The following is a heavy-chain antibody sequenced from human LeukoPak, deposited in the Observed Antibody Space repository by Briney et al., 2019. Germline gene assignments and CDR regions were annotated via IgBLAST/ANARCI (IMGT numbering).Heavy chain of an antibody. J-gene: IGHJ3*02. CDR3: ARERRVGATDAFDI. Sequence: SVKVSCKASGGTFSSYAISWVRQAPGQGLEWMGGIIPIFGTANYAQKFQGRVTITADKSTSTAYMELSSLRSEDTAVYYCARERRVGATDAFDIWGQGTMVTVSS. CDR2: IIPIFGTA. D-gene: IGHD1-26*01. V-gene: IGHV1-69*06. CDR1: GGTFSSYA.